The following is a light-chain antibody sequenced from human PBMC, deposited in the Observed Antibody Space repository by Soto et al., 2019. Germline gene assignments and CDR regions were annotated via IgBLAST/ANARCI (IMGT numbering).Light chain of an antibody. CDR1: QSVSSSY. CDR3: QQYGSSHYT. CDR2: GAS. Sequence: EIVLTQSPGTLSLSPGERATLSCRASQSVSSSYLAAYQQKPGQAPRLLIYGASSRATGIPDRFSGSGSGRAFSLTISRLEPEDVAVYYCQQYGSSHYTFGQGTKLEIK. V-gene: IGKV3-20*01. J-gene: IGKJ2*01.